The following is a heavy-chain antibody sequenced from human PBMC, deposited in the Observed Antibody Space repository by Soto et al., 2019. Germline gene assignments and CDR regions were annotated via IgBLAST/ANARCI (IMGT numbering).Heavy chain of an antibody. J-gene: IGHJ4*02. V-gene: IGHV4-59*01. CDR3: ARGGHYYGSPYYFDY. Sequence: SETLSLTCTVASSSISSYYWSWIRQPPGKGLEWIGYIYYSGSTNYNPSLKSRVTISVDTSKNQFSLKLGSVTAADTAVYYCARGGHYYGSPYYFDYWGQGTLVTVSS. CDR2: IYYSGST. D-gene: IGHD3-10*01. CDR1: SSSISSYY.